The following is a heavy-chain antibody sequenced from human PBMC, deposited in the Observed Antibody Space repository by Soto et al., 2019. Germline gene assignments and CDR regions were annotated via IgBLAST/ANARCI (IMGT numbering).Heavy chain of an antibody. CDR2: IYYSGST. CDR3: ARDGEY. V-gene: IGHV4-59*01. Sequence: QVQLQESGPGLVKPSETLSLTCTVSGGSISSYYWSWIRQPPGKGLEWIGYIYYSGSTNYNPSLKSRVTISVDTSKNQFSLKLSSVTAADTAVYYCARDGEYWGQGTLVTVSS. D-gene: IGHD3-10*01. J-gene: IGHJ4*02. CDR1: GGSISSYY.